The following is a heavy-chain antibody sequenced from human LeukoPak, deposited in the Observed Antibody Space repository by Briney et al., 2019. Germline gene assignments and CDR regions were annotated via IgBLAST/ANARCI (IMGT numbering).Heavy chain of an antibody. CDR3: AREGSSWYGMDV. J-gene: IGHJ6*02. CDR1: GGSISSYY. Sequence: PSETLSLTCSVSGGSISSYYWIWIRQPPGKGLEWIGSIYYSGSTNYNPPLKSRVTMSVDTSKNQFSLNLSSVTAADTAVYYCAREGSSWYGMDVWGQGTTVTVSS. CDR2: IYYSGST. V-gene: IGHV4-59*01. D-gene: IGHD6-13*01.